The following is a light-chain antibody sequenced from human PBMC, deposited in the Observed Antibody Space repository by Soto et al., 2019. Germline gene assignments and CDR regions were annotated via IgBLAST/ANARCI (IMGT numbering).Light chain of an antibody. J-gene: IGKJ5*01. Sequence: ETVMTQSPATLSVSPGEGATLSCRATESINQNLAWYQQKPGQAPRLLIHGASYRATGIPARFSGGGSGTDFTLTIRGLQPEDFATYYCQQGYSTITFGQGTRLEIK. CDR1: ESINQN. V-gene: IGKV3-15*01. CDR2: GAS. CDR3: QQGYSTIT.